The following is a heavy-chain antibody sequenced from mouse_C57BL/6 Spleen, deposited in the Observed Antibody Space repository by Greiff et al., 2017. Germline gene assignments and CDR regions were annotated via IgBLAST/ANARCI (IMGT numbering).Heavy chain of an antibody. CDR2: ISYDGSN. CDR1: GYSITSGYY. CDR3: ARDGDYDYDGGFAY. V-gene: IGHV3-6*01. Sequence: EVQLVESGPGLVKPSQSLSLTCSVTGYSITSGYYWNWIRQFPGNKLEWMGYISYDGSNNYNPSLKNRISITRDTSKNQFFLKLNSVTTEDTATYYCARDGDYDYDGGFAYWGQGTLVTVSA. D-gene: IGHD2-4*01. J-gene: IGHJ3*01.